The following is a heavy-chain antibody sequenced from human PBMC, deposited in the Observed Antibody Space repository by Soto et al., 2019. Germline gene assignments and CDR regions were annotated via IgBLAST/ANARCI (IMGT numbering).Heavy chain of an antibody. J-gene: IGHJ6*02. Sequence: QVQLVQSGAEVKKPGASVKVSCKASGYTFTSYGISWVRQAPGQGLEWMGWISAYNGNTNYAQKLQARGTMTTDTSTSTAYMELRSLRSDDTAVYYCARVSPGYYDFWSGYYQGYYYGMDVWGQGTTVTVSS. V-gene: IGHV1-18*01. CDR3: ARVSPGYYDFWSGYYQGYYYGMDV. CDR1: GYTFTSYG. D-gene: IGHD3-3*01. CDR2: ISAYNGNT.